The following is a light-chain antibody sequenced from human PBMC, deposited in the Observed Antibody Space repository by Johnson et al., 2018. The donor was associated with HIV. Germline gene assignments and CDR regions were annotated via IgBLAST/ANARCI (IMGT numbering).Light chain of an antibody. Sequence: QSVLTQPPSVSAAPGQKVTISCSGSSSNIGNNDVYWYQQLPGTAPKLLIYDNNKRHSGIPDRFSGSKYGTSATLGITGLQTGDEADYYGGTGDSSLGAYVFGTGAKVTVL. CDR2: DNN. J-gene: IGLJ1*01. CDR3: GTGDSSLGAYV. CDR1: SSNIGNND. V-gene: IGLV1-51*01.